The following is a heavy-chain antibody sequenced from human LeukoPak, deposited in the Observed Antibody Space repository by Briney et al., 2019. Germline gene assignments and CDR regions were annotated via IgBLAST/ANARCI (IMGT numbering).Heavy chain of an antibody. Sequence: SETLSLTCAVYGGSFSGYYWSWIRQSPGKGLEWIGEINHSGSTNYKPSLKSRVTISEDRSKNQFTLKLSSVTAADTAMYYCARKDGDYWGQGTLVTVSS. V-gene: IGHV4-34*01. J-gene: IGHJ4*02. CDR2: INHSGST. D-gene: IGHD6-6*01. CDR3: ARKDGDY. CDR1: GGSFSGYY.